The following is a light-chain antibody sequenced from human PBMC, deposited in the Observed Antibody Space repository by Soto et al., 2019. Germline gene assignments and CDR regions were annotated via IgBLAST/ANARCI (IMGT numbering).Light chain of an antibody. V-gene: IGKV3-15*01. J-gene: IGKJ1*01. CDR3: QQYNNWHTMT. CDR2: GAS. Sequence: EILMTQSPAILSVSPGERATLSCWASQSVSSNLAWYQQKPGQAPRLLIYGASTRATGIPARFSGSGSGTEFTLTISSLKSEDFAVYYCQQYNNWHTMTFGQGTKVDIK. CDR1: QSVSSN.